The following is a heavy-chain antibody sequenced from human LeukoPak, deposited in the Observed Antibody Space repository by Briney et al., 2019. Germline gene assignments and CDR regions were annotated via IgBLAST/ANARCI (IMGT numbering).Heavy chain of an antibody. J-gene: IGHJ4*02. CDR2: IYYSGST. CDR3: ARASRNYYDSSGYPTDFDY. CDR1: GGSISSYY. Sequence: SETLSLTCTVSGGSISSYYWSWIRQPPGKGLEWIGYIYYSGSTNYNPSLKSRVTISVDTSKNQFSLKLSSVTAADTAVYYCARASRNYYDSSGYPTDFDYWGQGTLVTVSS. V-gene: IGHV4-59*12. D-gene: IGHD3-22*01.